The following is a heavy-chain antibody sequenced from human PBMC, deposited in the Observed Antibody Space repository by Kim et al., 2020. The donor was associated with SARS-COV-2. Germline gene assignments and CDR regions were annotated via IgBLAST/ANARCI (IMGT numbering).Heavy chain of an antibody. D-gene: IGHD3-3*01. CDR2: INPSGGST. Sequence: ASVKVSCKASGYTFTSYYMHWVRQAPGQGLEWMGIINPSGGSTSYAQKFQGRVTMTRDTSTSTVYMELSSLRSEDTAVYYCARDLSLFSSLRFLEWLPEPDYWGQGTLVTVSS. J-gene: IGHJ4*02. V-gene: IGHV1-46*01. CDR1: GYTFTSYY. CDR3: ARDLSLFSSLRFLEWLPEPDY.